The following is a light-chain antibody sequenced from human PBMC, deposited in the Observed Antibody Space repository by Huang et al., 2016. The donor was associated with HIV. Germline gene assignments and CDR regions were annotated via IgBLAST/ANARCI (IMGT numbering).Light chain of an antibody. Sequence: EIVLTQSPATLSLSPGERATLSCRASQSVSNYLAWYQQKPGQAPRLLIYDASNRASGIPAMFSGSWSGTDFTLTISSQEPEEFAVYYCHRRSKWPHFGQGTRLDIK. CDR2: DAS. CDR1: QSVSNY. V-gene: IGKV3-11*01. CDR3: HRRSKWPH. J-gene: IGKJ5*01.